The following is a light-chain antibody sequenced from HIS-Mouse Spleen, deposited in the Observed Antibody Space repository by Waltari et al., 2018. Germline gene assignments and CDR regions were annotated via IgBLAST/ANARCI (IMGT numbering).Light chain of an antibody. CDR1: NIGSKS. CDR2: DDS. J-gene: IGLJ2*01. Sequence: SYVLTQPPSVSVAPGKTARITCGGNNIGSKSVHWYQQKPGQAPVLVVYDDSDRPSGIPDRFSGSKSGTSATLGITGLQTGDEADYYCGTWDSSLSAVVFGGGTKLTVL. V-gene: IGLV3-21*03. CDR3: GTWDSSLSAVV.